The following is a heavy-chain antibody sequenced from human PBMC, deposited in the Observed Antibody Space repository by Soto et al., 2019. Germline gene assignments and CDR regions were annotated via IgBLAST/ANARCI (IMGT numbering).Heavy chain of an antibody. CDR3: AREGSLRYFDWLSDAFDI. D-gene: IGHD3-9*01. Sequence: ASVKVSCKASGYTFTSYGISWVRQAPGQGLEWMGWISAYNGNTNYAQKLQGRVTMTTDTSTSTAYMELRSLRSDDTAVYYCAREGSLRYFDWLSDAFDIWGQGTMVTVSS. CDR2: ISAYNGNT. CDR1: GYTFTSYG. V-gene: IGHV1-18*01. J-gene: IGHJ3*02.